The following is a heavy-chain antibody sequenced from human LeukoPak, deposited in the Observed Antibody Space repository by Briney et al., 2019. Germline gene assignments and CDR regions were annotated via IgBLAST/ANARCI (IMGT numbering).Heavy chain of an antibody. D-gene: IGHD3-10*01. CDR1: GGSISSYY. V-gene: IGHV4-59*08. CDR2: IYYSGST. Sequence: RASETLSLTCTVSGGSISSYYWSWIRQPPGKGLEWIGYIYYSGSTNYNPSLKSRVTISVDTSKNQFSLKLSSVTAADTAVYYCASSRRYYYGSGSYSFDYWGQGTLVTVSS. CDR3: ASSRRYYYGSGSYSFDY. J-gene: IGHJ4*02.